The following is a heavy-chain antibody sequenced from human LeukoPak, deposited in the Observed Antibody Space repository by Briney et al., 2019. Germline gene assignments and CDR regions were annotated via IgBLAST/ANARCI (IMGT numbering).Heavy chain of an antibody. D-gene: IGHD6-13*01. V-gene: IGHV3-30*02. CDR1: GFTFSSYG. J-gene: IGHJ4*02. CDR3: AKRFGRSGIAAAGTLTGDY. Sequence: AGGSLRLSCAASGFTFSSYGMHWVRQAPGKGLEWVAFIRYDGSNKYYADSVKGRFTISRDNSKNTLYLQMNSLRAEDTAVYCCAKRFGRSGIAAAGTLTGDYWGQGTLVTVSS. CDR2: IRYDGSNK.